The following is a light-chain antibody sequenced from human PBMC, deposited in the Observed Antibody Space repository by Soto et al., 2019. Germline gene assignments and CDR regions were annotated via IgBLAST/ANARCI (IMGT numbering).Light chain of an antibody. CDR2: NDR. CDR1: NIGYKR. Sequence: SYELTQAPSVSVAPGQTARLTCGGDNIGYKRVHWYQQRPGQAPVLVVYNDRDRPSGIPERFSGSNSGNTANLTISRVEGGDEADYYCQVWDDRGLHVGFGGGTKVTVL. V-gene: IGLV3-21*02. J-gene: IGLJ3*02. CDR3: QVWDDRGLHVG.